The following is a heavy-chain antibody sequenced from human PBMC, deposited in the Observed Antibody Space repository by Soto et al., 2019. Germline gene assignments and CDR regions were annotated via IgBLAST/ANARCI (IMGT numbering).Heavy chain of an antibody. CDR3: VRQGIEVLHGLVDV. V-gene: IGHV4-59*08. D-gene: IGHD3-10*01. J-gene: IGHJ6*02. CDR2: FRSGGGT. CDR1: GDSISSYN. Sequence: QVQLQESGPGLVKPSETLSLTCTVSGDSISSYNLAWIRQPPGKGLEWIGYFRSGGGTSYNPSLKSRVSISADTSMKQVSLRLSSVTAADSAVYYCVRQGIEVLHGLVDVCGQGPTVTVSS.